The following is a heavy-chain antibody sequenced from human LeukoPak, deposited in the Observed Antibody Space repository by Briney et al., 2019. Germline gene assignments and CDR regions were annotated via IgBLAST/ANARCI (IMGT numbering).Heavy chain of an antibody. CDR3: ARVGPTYGMDV. J-gene: IGHJ6*02. Sequence: PSETLSLTCTVSGGSISSYYWSWIRQPPGKGLEWIGYIHYSGSTNYNPSLKSRVTISVDTSKNQFSLKLSSVTAADTAVYYCARVGPTYGMDVWGQGTTVTVSS. CDR2: IHYSGST. D-gene: IGHD4-17*01. CDR1: GGSISSYY. V-gene: IGHV4-59*01.